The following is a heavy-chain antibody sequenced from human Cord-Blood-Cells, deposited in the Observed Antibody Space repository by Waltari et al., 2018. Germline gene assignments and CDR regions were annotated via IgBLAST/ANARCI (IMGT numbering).Heavy chain of an antibody. D-gene: IGHD3-22*01. CDR1: GGSFSGYY. CDR2: INHSGRT. V-gene: IGHV4-34*01. Sequence: QVQLQQWGAGLLKPSETLSLTCAVYGGSFSGYYWSWIRQPPGKGLEWIGEINHSGRTNYNPSLKSRVTISVDTSKNQFSLKLSSVTAADTAVYYCARTMGYYDSSGYYYWGQGTLVTVSS. CDR3: ARTMGYYDSSGYYY. J-gene: IGHJ4*02.